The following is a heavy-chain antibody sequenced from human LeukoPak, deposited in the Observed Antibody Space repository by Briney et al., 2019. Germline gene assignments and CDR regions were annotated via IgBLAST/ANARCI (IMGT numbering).Heavy chain of an antibody. CDR3: ARESRRSYCNEY. CDR2: IFSSGST. CDR1: GGSISSYY. V-gene: IGHV4-4*07. Sequence: SETLSLTCTVSGGSISSYYWSWIRQPAGKGLEWIGRIFSSGSTNYNPSLKSRVTMSVDTSKNQFSLKLSSVTAADTAEYFCARESRRSYCNEYWGQGTLVTVSS. J-gene: IGHJ4*02. D-gene: IGHD2-2*01.